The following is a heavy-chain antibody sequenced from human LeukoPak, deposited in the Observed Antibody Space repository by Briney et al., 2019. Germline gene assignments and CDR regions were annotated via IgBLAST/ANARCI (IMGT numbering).Heavy chain of an antibody. CDR2: IIPIFGTA. D-gene: IGHD3-16*02. J-gene: IGHJ3*02. V-gene: IGHV1-69*05. CDR3: ALIPRYYDYVWGSYRSEYDAFDI. Sequence: SVKVSCKASGGTFSSYAISWVRQAPGQGLEWMGRIIPIFGTANYAHKFQGRVTITTDESTSTAYMELSSLRSEDTAVYYCALIPRYYDYVWGSYRSEYDAFDIWGQGTMVTVSS. CDR1: GGTFSSYA.